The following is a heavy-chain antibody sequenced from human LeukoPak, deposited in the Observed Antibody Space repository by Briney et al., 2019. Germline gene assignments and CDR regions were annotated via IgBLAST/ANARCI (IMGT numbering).Heavy chain of an antibody. J-gene: IGHJ4*02. D-gene: IGHD4-17*01. CDR3: AKDDYGDYY. CDR1: GFTFSSYG. CDR2: ISYDGSNK. V-gene: IGHV3-30*18. Sequence: GGSLRLSCAASGFTFSSYGMHWVRQAPGKGLEWVAVISYDGSNKYYADSVKGRFTISRDNSKNTLYLQMNSLRAEDTAVYYCAKDDYGDYYWGQGTLVTVSS.